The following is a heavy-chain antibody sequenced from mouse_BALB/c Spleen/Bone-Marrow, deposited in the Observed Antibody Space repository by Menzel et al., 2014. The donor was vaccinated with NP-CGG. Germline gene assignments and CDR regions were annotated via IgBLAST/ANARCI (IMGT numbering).Heavy chain of an antibody. CDR3: AMYYYGSSLFAY. V-gene: IGHV14-3*02. CDR1: GFNIKDTY. D-gene: IGHD1-1*01. Sequence: VQLQQSGAELVKPGASVKLSCTASGFNIKDTYMHWVKQRPEQGLEWIGRIDPANGNTKYDPKFQGKATITADTSSNTAYLQLSSLTSEDTDVYYCAMYYYGSSLFAYWGQGTLVTVSA. J-gene: IGHJ3*01. CDR2: IDPANGNT.